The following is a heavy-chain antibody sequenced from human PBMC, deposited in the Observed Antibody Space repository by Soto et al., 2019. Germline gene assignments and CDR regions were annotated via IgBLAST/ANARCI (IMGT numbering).Heavy chain of an antibody. CDR1: GDTFTDYY. Sequence: QVQLVQSGAEVKKPGASVKVSCKASGDTFTDYYIHWVRQAPGQGLEWMGTVNPSGGHTTYAQHFLGRSTMTGDKATSTLYLELTSLSSEDTAVYYCAGGGHVVVVTAALDFWGQGPLVTVSS. J-gene: IGHJ4*02. CDR3: AGGGHVVVVTAALDF. V-gene: IGHV1-46*01. CDR2: VNPSGGHT. D-gene: IGHD2-21*02.